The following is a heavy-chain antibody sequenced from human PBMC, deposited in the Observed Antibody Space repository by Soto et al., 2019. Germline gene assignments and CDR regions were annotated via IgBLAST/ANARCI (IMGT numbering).Heavy chain of an antibody. Sequence: SETLSLTCSVSGDSITSRNYHWGWLRQTPGKGLEWIGSIYYSETTYFNPSLKSRVTISGDTSKNQFSLKLSSVTAADTAVYYCARQGGAGFSSSLPYWGQGALVTVSS. CDR1: GDSITSRNYH. V-gene: IGHV4-39*01. J-gene: IGHJ4*02. D-gene: IGHD6-13*01. CDR2: IYYSETT. CDR3: ARQGGAGFSSSLPY.